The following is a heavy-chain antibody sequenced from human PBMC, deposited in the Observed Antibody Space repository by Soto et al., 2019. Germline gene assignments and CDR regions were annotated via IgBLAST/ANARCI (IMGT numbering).Heavy chain of an antibody. D-gene: IGHD3-22*01. CDR3: ERDLSYYDSSGYHWEAPFDY. V-gene: IGHV4-38-2*02. CDR2: ICHSGST. CDR1: GYSTSSGYC. Sequence: SETLSLTCAVSGYSTSSGYCWGWIRQPPGKGLERIGTICHSGSTYSNSSLKSRVTISIDTSKNQYSLKLRSLTASDTAADYCERDLSYYDSSGYHWEAPFDYWGQGTLVTVSS. J-gene: IGHJ4*02.